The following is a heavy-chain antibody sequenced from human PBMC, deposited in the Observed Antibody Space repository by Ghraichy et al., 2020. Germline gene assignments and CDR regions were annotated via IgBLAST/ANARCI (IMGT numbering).Heavy chain of an antibody. V-gene: IGHV3-30*02. J-gene: IGHJ4*02. D-gene: IGHD5-12*01. CDR1: GFTFSSYG. CDR3: AKDIGYGDYIDY. CDR2: IRYDGSNK. Sequence: GESLNISCVASGFTFSSYGMHWVRQAPGKGLEWVTFIRYDGSNKYYADFVKGRFTVSRDNSKNTLSLQMNSLTIDDTAVYYCAKDIGYGDYIDYWGQGTLVTVFS.